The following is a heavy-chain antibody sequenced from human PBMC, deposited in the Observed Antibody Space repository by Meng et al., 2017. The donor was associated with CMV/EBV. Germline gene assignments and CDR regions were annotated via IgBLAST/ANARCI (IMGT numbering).Heavy chain of an antibody. V-gene: IGHV3-49*04. J-gene: IGHJ6*02. CDR1: GFTFGDYA. CDR3: TRDRGYCSSTSCYFLFSYYYGMDV. CDR2: IRSKAYGGTT. Sequence: GESLKISCTASGFTFGDYAMSWVRQAPGKGLEWVGFIRSKAYGGTTEYAASVKGRFTISRDDSKSIAYLQMNSLKTEDTAVYYCTRDRGYCSSTSCYFLFSYYYGMDVWGQGTTVTVSS. D-gene: IGHD2-2*01.